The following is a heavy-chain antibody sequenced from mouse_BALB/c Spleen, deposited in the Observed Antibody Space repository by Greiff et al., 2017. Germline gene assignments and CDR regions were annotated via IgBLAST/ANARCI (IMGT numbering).Heavy chain of an antibody. J-gene: IGHJ2*01. CDR3: ARGKLYYGSVFFFDY. V-gene: IGHV1-9*01. CDR1: GYTFSSYW. Sequence: VQLQQSGAELMKPGASVKISCKATGYTFSSYWIEWVKQRPGHGLEWIGEILPGSGSTNYNEKFKGKATFTADTSSNTAYMQLSSLTSEDSAVYYCARGKLYYGSVFFFDYWGQGTTLTVSS. D-gene: IGHD1-1*01. CDR2: ILPGSGST.